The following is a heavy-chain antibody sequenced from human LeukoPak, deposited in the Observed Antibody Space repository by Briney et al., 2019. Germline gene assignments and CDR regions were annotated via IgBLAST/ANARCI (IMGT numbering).Heavy chain of an antibody. CDR1: GGSISGYY. D-gene: IGHD4-17*01. Sequence: SETLSLTCTVSGGSISGYYWSWIRQPPGKGLEWIGYIYYSGSTNYNPSLKSRVSISVDTSKNQFSLKLSSVTAADTAVYYCARTGSTVTMLYPFDHWGQGTLVTVSS. V-gene: IGHV4-59*01. CDR2: IYYSGST. J-gene: IGHJ4*02. CDR3: ARTGSTVTMLYPFDH.